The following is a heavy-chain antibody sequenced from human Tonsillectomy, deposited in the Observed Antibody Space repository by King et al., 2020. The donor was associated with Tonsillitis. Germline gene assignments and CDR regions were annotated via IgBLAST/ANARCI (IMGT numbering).Heavy chain of an antibody. CDR1: GFTFSSYA. J-gene: IGHJ4*02. CDR3: ARDPSGAGGLFDY. V-gene: IGHV3-30-3*01. D-gene: IGHD1-14*01. CDR2: ISYDGSNK. Sequence: VQLVESGGGVVQPGRSLRLSCAASGFTFSSYAMHWVRQAPGKGLEWVAVISYDGSNKYYADSVKGRFTISRDNSKNTLNLQMNSLRAEDTAVYYCARDPSGAGGLFDYWGQGTLVTVSS.